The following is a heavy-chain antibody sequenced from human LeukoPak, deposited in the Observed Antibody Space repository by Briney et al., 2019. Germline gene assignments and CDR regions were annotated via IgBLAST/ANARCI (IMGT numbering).Heavy chain of an antibody. D-gene: IGHD1-26*01. V-gene: IGHV4-4*07. CDR1: DGSISSYH. J-gene: IGHJ5*02. Sequence: SETLSLTCTVSDGSISSYHWSWIRQSAGKGLEWIGRIYSSGSTNYNPSLKSRVTMSVDTSKNQFSLKLSSVTAADTAVYYCARGLKYSGTYGWSDPWGQGTPVTVSS. CDR2: IYSSGST. CDR3: ARGLKYSGTYGWSDP.